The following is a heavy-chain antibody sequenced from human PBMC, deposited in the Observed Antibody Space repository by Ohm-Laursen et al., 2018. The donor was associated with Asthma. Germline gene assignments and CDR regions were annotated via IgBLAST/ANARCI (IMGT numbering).Heavy chain of an antibody. CDR1: GGSISSGDYY. D-gene: IGHD4-17*01. CDR2: IYYSGST. J-gene: IGHJ5*02. V-gene: IGHV4-30-4*01. CDR3: ARGIPAPDYGDPWFDP. Sequence: TLSLTCTVSGGSISSGDYYWSWIRQPPGKGLEWIGYIYYSGSTYYNPSLKSRVTISVDTSKNQFSLKLSSVTAADTAVYYCARGIPAPDYGDPWFDPWGQGTLVTVSS.